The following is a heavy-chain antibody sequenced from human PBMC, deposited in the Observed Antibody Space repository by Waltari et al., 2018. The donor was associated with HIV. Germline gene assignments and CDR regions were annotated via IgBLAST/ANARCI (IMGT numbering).Heavy chain of an antibody. V-gene: IGHV4-59*02. J-gene: IGHJ4*02. CDR3: VRGGLIPVKAFDY. Sequence: QVHLQESGPGLVKPSETLSLTCNVTTGSVSSFHWNWIRQSPGEGLVWIGYSSYKGDTNYTPSLKSRVTMSVDTSKKLLSLTLRSVTAADSAVYYCVRGGLIPVKAFDYWGQGTLVTVSS. D-gene: IGHD6-19*01. CDR1: TGSVSSFH. CDR2: SSYKGDT.